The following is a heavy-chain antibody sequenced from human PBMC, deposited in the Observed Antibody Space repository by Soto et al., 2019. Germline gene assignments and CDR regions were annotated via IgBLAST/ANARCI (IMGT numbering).Heavy chain of an antibody. D-gene: IGHD2-2*01. CDR3: ARSQGSSTSLEIYYYYYYGMDV. CDR1: GGTFGSYA. CDR2: IIPIPGTA. Sequence: QVPLVQSGAEVKKPGSSVKVSCKASGGTFGSYAISWVRQAPGQGLEWMGGIIPIPGTANYAQKFQGRVTIAADESPSTAYMELSSLRSEDTAVYYCARSQGSSTSLEIYYYYYYGMDVWGSGTTVTVSS. V-gene: IGHV1-69*01. J-gene: IGHJ6*02.